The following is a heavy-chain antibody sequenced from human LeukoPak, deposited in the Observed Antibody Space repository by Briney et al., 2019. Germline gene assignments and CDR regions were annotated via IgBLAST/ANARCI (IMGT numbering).Heavy chain of an antibody. Sequence: GGSLRLSCVASGFTFSNYWMHWGRQAPGKGLVWVSRVNPDGGVTNYADSVKGRFTISRDNAKNTLYLQMNSLRAEDTAVYYCAKVRRFLEWLHDYWGQGTLVTVSS. D-gene: IGHD3-3*01. J-gene: IGHJ4*02. V-gene: IGHV3-74*01. CDR2: VNPDGGVT. CDR1: GFTFSNYW. CDR3: AKVRRFLEWLHDY.